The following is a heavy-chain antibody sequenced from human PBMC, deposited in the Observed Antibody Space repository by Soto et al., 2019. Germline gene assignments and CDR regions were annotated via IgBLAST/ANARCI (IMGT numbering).Heavy chain of an antibody. Sequence: EVQLLESGGGLVQPGGSLRLSCAASGFTFSSYAMSWVRQAPGKGLEWVSAISGSGGSTYYADSVKGRFTISRDNSKNTLDLQMNSLRAEDTAVYYCATDGKFVIAAAGSIWFDPWGQGTLVTVSS. J-gene: IGHJ5*02. V-gene: IGHV3-23*01. CDR3: ATDGKFVIAAAGSIWFDP. D-gene: IGHD6-13*01. CDR2: ISGSGGST. CDR1: GFTFSSYA.